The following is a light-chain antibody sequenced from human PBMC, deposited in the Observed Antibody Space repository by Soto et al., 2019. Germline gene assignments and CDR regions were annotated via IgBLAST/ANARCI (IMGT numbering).Light chain of an antibody. J-gene: IGKJ1*01. Sequence: DIQMTQSPSTLSTSVGDRVTITCRASQSISHLLAWYQQKPGKAPNLLIYDASTLYSGVPSRFSGSGSGTEFTLTITSLQPADFATYYCQQYNSNPPWTFGQGTKVE. CDR2: DAS. CDR3: QQYNSNPPWT. V-gene: IGKV1-5*01. CDR1: QSISHL.